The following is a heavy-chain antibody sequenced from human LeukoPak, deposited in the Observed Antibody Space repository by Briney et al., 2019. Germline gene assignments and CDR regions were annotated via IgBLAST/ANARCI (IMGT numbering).Heavy chain of an antibody. D-gene: IGHD6-19*01. Sequence: GASVKVSCKASGYTFTSYAMHWVRQAPGQRLEWMGWINAGNGNTKYSQKFQGRVTITRDTSASTAYMELSSLRSEDTAVYYCARPRGSGWYEPFDYWGQGTLVTVSS. CDR1: GYTFTSYA. J-gene: IGHJ4*02. CDR3: ARPRGSGWYEPFDY. V-gene: IGHV1-3*01. CDR2: INAGNGNT.